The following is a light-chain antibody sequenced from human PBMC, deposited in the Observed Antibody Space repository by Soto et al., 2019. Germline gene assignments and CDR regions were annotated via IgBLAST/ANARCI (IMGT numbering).Light chain of an antibody. J-gene: IGKJ2*01. Sequence: EIVMTQSPGTLSVSPGGRATLSCRASQSVDINLAWYQQRPGQSPRLLVYGAFTRAAGLPARFGGRGSGTEFTLTISSLQFEDVAVYYCQQYHNWPHTFGQGTKLEI. CDR1: QSVDIN. CDR2: GAF. CDR3: QQYHNWPHT. V-gene: IGKV3-15*01.